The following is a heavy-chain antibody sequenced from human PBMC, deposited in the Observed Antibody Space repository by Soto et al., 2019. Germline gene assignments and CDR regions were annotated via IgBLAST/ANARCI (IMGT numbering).Heavy chain of an antibody. CDR1: GFAFSDFG. V-gene: IGHV3-33*01. CDR3: ARDPGQDEAMDY. J-gene: IGHJ4*02. CDR2: IWHDGKNK. Sequence: QVQVVESGGGVVQPGKSQRLSCAASGFAFSDFGMHWVRQAPAKGLEWVAVIWHDGKNKDYADYAKGRFTISRDNSRNILYLEMNSLRVEDTAVYYCARDPGQDEAMDYWGQGTLVTVSS.